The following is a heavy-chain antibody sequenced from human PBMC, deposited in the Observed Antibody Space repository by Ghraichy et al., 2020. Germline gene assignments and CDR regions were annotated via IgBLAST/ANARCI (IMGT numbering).Heavy chain of an antibody. Sequence: ASVKVSCKASGYTFTSYGISWVRQAPGQGLEWMGWISAYNGNTNYAQKLQGRVTMTTDTSTSTAYMELRSLRSDDTAVYYCARDCSCGSCYRPAYYYGMDVWGQGTTVTVSS. CDR1: GYTFTSYG. CDR2: ISAYNGNT. CDR3: ARDCSCGSCYRPAYYYGMDV. D-gene: IGHD2-15*01. V-gene: IGHV1-18*01. J-gene: IGHJ6*02.